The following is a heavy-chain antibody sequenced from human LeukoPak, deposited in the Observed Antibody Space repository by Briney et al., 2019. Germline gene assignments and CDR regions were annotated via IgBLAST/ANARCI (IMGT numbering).Heavy chain of an antibody. CDR1: GGSFSGYY. Sequence: SETLSLTCAVYGGSFSGYYWSWIRQPPGKGLEWIGEINHSGSTNYNPSLKSRVTISVDTSKNQFSLKLSSVTAADTAMYYCARSYSSSLGVIDYWGQGTLVTVSS. CDR3: ARSYSSSLGVIDY. V-gene: IGHV4-34*01. CDR2: INHSGST. J-gene: IGHJ4*02. D-gene: IGHD6-6*01.